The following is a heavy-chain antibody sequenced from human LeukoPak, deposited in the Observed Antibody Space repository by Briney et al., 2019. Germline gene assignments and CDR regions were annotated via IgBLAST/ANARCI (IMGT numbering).Heavy chain of an antibody. CDR2: IYTSGST. Sequence: SETLSLTCTVSGNSISSGDNYWSWIRQPAGKGLEWIGRIYTSGSTNYNPSLKSRVTISIDTSRNQFSMNLNSVTAADTAVYYCAKGAGPPWFDPWGQGTLVTVSS. J-gene: IGHJ5*02. CDR1: GNSISSGDNY. D-gene: IGHD6-19*01. V-gene: IGHV4-61*02. CDR3: AKGAGPPWFDP.